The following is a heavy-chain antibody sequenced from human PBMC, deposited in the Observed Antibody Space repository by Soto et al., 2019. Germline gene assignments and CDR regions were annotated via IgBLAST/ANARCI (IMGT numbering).Heavy chain of an antibody. CDR3: AGGRYCSSTSCYTDYYYGMDV. CDR1: GGTFSSYA. D-gene: IGHD2-2*02. J-gene: IGHJ6*02. Sequence: QVQLVQSGAEVKKPGSSVKVSCKASGGTFSSYAISWVRQAPGQGLEWMGGIIPIFGTANYAQKFQGRVTITADTSTSTAYMELSRLRSEDTAVYYCAGGRYCSSTSCYTDYYYGMDVWGQGTTVTVSS. V-gene: IGHV1-69*06. CDR2: IIPIFGTA.